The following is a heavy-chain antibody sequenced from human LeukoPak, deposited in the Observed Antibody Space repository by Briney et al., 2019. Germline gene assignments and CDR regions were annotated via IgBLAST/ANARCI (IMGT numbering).Heavy chain of an antibody. CDR2: IYYSGST. Sequence: PSETLSLTCTVSGGSINSHNWTWIRQPPGKGLEWIGYIYYSGSTNYNPSLKSRVTMSVDTSKNQFSLKLSSVTALDTAVYYCVKASGSYYSFDYWGQGTLVTVSS. CDR1: GGSINSHN. V-gene: IGHV4-59*11. J-gene: IGHJ4*02. D-gene: IGHD1-26*01. CDR3: VKASGSYYSFDY.